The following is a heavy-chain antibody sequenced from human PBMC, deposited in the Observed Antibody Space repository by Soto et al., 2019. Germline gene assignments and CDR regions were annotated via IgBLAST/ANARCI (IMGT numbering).Heavy chain of an antibody. CDR3: AKDHPIQLYGMDV. V-gene: IGHV3-23*01. D-gene: IGHD2-2*01. J-gene: IGHJ6*02. CDR2: ISGSGGST. Sequence: GGTLRLSXAASGFTFSGYAMSWVRQAPGKGLEWVSAISGSGGSTYYADSVKGRFTISRDNSKHTLYLQMNSLRAEDTAVYYCAKDHPIQLYGMDVWGQGTTVTVSS. CDR1: GFTFSGYA.